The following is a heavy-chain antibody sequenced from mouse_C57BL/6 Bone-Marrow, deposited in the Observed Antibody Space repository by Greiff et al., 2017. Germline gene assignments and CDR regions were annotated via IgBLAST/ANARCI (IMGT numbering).Heavy chain of an antibody. CDR1: GFNIKDDY. D-gene: IGHD1-1*01. CDR3: TTFYYCSRNGYFDV. CDR2: IDPENGDT. J-gene: IGHJ1*03. V-gene: IGHV14-4*01. Sequence: VQLQQSGAELVRPGASVKLSCTASGFNIKDDYMHWVKQRPEQGLEWIGWIDPENGDTEYASKFQGKATITADTSSNTAYLQLSSLTSDDTAVYYCTTFYYCSRNGYFDVWGTGTTVTVSA.